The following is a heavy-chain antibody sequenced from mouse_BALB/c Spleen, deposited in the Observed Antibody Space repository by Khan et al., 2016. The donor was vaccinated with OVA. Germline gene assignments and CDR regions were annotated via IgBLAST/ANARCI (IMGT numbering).Heavy chain of an antibody. Sequence: VQLQQSGTVLARPGTSVKMSCKASGYTFTSYWMHWVKQRPGQGLEWIGAINPGNSDISFNQKFKGKAKLTAVKSTSTAYMELSSLTNEDSAVXCWTNVGYLVAYWGQGTLVTVSA. CDR3: TNVGYLVAY. CDR1: GYTFTSYW. V-gene: IGHV1-5*01. J-gene: IGHJ3*01. D-gene: IGHD2-3*01. CDR2: INPGNSDI.